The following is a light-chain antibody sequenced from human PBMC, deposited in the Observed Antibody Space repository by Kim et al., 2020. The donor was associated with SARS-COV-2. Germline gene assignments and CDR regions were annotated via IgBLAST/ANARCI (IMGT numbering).Light chain of an antibody. CDR3: QLYDTSRT. V-gene: IGKV3-20*01. CDR1: QSVSSSY. Sequence: LSPGERATLSGRASQSVSSSYLAWNQQKPGQPPRLLIYGASSRATGIPYRFSGSGSGTDFTLTINRLKPEDSAVYYCQLYDTSRTFGQGTKVDIK. J-gene: IGKJ1*01. CDR2: GAS.